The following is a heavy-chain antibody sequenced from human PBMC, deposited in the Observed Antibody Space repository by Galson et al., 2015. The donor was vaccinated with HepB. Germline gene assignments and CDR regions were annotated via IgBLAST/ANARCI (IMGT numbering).Heavy chain of an antibody. CDR1: GFTFSGSA. Sequence: SLRLSFAASGFTFSGSAMHWVRQASGKGLEWVGRIRSKANSYATAYAASVKGRFTISRDDSKNTAYLQMNSLKTEDTTVYYCTRLGGIAALPGTFRGYYGMDVWGQGTTVTVSS. D-gene: IGHD6-6*01. CDR3: TRLGGIAALPGTFRGYYGMDV. CDR2: IRSKANSYAT. V-gene: IGHV3-73*01. J-gene: IGHJ6*02.